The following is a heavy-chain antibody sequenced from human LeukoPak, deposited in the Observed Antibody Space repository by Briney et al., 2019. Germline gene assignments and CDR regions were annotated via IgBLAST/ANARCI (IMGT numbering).Heavy chain of an antibody. CDR3: ARTDRDYGSGSFHYFDY. D-gene: IGHD3-10*01. CDR2: IYYSGTT. Sequence: SETLSLTCTVSGVSVSSVSYYWSWIRQPPGKGLEWIAYIYYSGTTNYNPSLKSRVTISADTSKNQFSLKLKSVTAADTAVYYCARTDRDYGSGSFHYFDYWGQGTLVTVSS. V-gene: IGHV4-61*01. J-gene: IGHJ4*02. CDR1: GVSVSSVSYY.